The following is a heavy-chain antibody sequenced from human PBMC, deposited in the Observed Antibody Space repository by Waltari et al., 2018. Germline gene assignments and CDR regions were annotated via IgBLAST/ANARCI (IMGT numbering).Heavy chain of an antibody. Sequence: QVQLQQWGAGLLKPSETLSLTCAVYGGSCSGYYWSWIRQPPGKGLEWIGEINHSGRTTYNPSLKSRVTISVDTSKNQFSLKLSSVTAADTAVYYCARTPNSSSWYLYDYWGQGTLVTVSS. CDR1: GGSCSGYY. CDR3: ARTPNSSSWYLYDY. D-gene: IGHD6-13*01. V-gene: IGHV4-34*01. CDR2: INHSGRT. J-gene: IGHJ4*02.